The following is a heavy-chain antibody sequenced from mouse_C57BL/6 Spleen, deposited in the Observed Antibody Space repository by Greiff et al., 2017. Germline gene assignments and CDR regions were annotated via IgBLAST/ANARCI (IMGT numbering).Heavy chain of an antibody. CDR3: ARDGSSTMVTTSVDY. J-gene: IGHJ2*01. Sequence: QVQLQQPGAELVKPGASVKLSCKASGYTFTSYWMQWVKQRPGQGLEWIGEIDPSDSYTNYNQKFKGKATLTVDTSSSTAYMQLSSLTSEDSAVYYCARDGSSTMVTTSVDYWGQGTTLTVSS. V-gene: IGHV1-50*01. CDR1: GYTFTSYW. CDR2: IDPSDSYT. D-gene: IGHD2-2*01.